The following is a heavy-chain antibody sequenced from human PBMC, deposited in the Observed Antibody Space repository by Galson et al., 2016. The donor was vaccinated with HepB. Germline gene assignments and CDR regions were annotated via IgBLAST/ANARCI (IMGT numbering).Heavy chain of an antibody. CDR3: ASLRTEQYSSLYWFDP. CDR1: GGSVSSSSYY. CDR2: VYYSGST. D-gene: IGHD6-19*01. J-gene: IGHJ5*02. V-gene: IGHV4-39*07. Sequence: LSLTCTVSGGSVSSSSYYWGWIRQPPGKGLEWIGSVYYSGSTYYNPSLKSRVTISVDTSKNQLSLKLSSVTAADTAVYYCASLRTEQYSSLYWFDPWGQGTLVTVSS.